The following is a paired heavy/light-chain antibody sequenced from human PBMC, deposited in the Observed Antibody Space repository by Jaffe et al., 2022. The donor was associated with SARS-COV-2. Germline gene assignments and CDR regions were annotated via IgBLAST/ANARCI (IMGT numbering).Light chain of an antibody. Sequence: EIVLTQSPGTLSLSPGERATLSCRASQSVRSASLAWYQQVPGQAPRLLIYGASNRATGIPDRFSGSGSGTDFTLSISRLEPEDFAVYFCQQYGRTPPITFGPGTKVEI. CDR3: QQYGRTPPIT. CDR1: QSVRSAS. CDR2: GAS. V-gene: IGKV3-20*01. J-gene: IGKJ3*01.
Heavy chain of an antibody. J-gene: IGHJ4*02. Sequence: EVQLVESGGGLVKPGGSLRLSCAASGFDFSSYNMNWVRQSPGKGLEWVSSISSGSISIFYADSLKGRFTVSRDDAKNALFLQMNSLRDDDTAVYYCARGLAYFFGSGISDYWGQGTLVTVSS. CDR2: ISSGSISI. CDR1: GFDFSSYN. D-gene: IGHD3-10*01. CDR3: ARGLAYFFGSGISDY. V-gene: IGHV3-21*06.